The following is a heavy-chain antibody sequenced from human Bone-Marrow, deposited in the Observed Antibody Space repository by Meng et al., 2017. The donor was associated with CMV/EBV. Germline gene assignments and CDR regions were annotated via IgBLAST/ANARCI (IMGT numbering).Heavy chain of an antibody. J-gene: IGHJ3*02. V-gene: IGHV3-21*01. CDR2: ISSSSYI. CDR3: ARGTYSSSWYWVGAFDI. CDR1: GFTFSSYE. Sequence: GESLKISCAASGFTFSSYEMNWVRQAPGKGLEWVSSISSSSYIYYADSVKGRFTISRDNAKNSLYLQMNSLRAEDTAVYYCARGTYSSSWYWVGAFDIWGQGTMVTVSS. D-gene: IGHD6-13*01.